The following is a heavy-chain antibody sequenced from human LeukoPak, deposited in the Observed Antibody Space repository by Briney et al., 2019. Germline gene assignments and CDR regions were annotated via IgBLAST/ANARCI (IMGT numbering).Heavy chain of an antibody. D-gene: IGHD3-10*01. Sequence: SETLSLTCAVYGGSFSGYYWSWIRQPPGKGLEWIGEINHSGSTNYNPSLKSRVTISVDTSKNQFSPKLSSVTAADTAVYYCARAGMVRGVISRIDYFDYWGQGTLVTVSS. CDR1: GGSFSGYY. CDR3: ARAGMVRGVISRIDYFDY. J-gene: IGHJ4*02. V-gene: IGHV4-34*01. CDR2: INHSGST.